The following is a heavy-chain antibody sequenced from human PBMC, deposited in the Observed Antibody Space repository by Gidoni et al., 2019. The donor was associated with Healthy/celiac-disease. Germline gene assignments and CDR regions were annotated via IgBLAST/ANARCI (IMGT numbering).Heavy chain of an antibody. V-gene: IGHV4-59*01. Sequence: QVQLQESGPGLVKPSETLSLPCTVSGGSISSYYWSWIRQPPGKGLEWIGYIYYSGSTNYNPSLKSRVTISVDTSKNQFSLKLSSVTAADTAVYYCARDSDNSYAFDIWGQGTMVTVSS. CDR3: ARDSDNSYAFDI. CDR2: IYYSGST. J-gene: IGHJ3*02. CDR1: GGSISSYY. D-gene: IGHD3-22*01.